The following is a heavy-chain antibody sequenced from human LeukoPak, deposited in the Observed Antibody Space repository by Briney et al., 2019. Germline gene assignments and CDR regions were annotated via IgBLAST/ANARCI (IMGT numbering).Heavy chain of an antibody. Sequence: SETLSLTCTVSGVSISTRTYYWAWIRRPPGKGLEWIGSIYYTGNTNYNPSLKSRVTISVDTSKSQFSLKVTSVTAADTAVYYCARQGDTSSWYNWFDPWGQGTLVTVST. CDR2: IYYTGNT. J-gene: IGHJ5*02. D-gene: IGHD6-13*01. CDR3: ARQGDTSSWYNWFDP. V-gene: IGHV4-39*01. CDR1: GVSISTRTYY.